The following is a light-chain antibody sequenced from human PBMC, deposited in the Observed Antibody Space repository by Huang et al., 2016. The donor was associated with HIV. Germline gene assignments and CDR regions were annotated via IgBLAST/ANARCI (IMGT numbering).Light chain of an antibody. Sequence: EVVMTQSPAILSVSPGERASLSCRASQRGRSNLAWYQQKPGQAPRLLIYDGSIRAPGVPDRFSGSGSGTGFTLTISSLLSEDFVVYYCQQYSYWPLTFGGGTKVEFK. V-gene: IGKV3-15*01. CDR1: QRGRSN. CDR2: DGS. J-gene: IGKJ4*01. CDR3: QQYSYWPLT.